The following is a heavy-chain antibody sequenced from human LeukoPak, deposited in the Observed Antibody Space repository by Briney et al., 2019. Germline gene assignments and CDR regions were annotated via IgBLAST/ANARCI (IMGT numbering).Heavy chain of an antibody. D-gene: IGHD1-26*01. V-gene: IGHV4-34*01. J-gene: IGHJ4*02. CDR1: GESFSGFY. CDR2: INHSGDI. CDR3: ARHRVGATLGFDY. Sequence: SETLSLTCGVYGESFSGFYWSWIRQTPGKGLQWIGEINHSGDINYNPSLESRVTISVDTSKRQFSLRLSSVTAADTAVYYCARHRVGATLGFDYWGQGTLVTVSS.